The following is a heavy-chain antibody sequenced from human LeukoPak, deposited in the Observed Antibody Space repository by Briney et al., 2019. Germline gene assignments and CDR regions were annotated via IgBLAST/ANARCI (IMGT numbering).Heavy chain of an antibody. J-gene: IGHJ4*02. CDR2: IYHSGST. Sequence: SETLSLTCDISGGSFSGSWWSWIRQTPGKGLEWIGEIYHSGSTNYNPSLKSRVALSSDTSKNQFSLKLTSMTAADTAVYYCARNGFYSMENLGQGILVTVSS. D-gene: IGHD2-15*01. CDR3: ARNGFYSMEN. CDR1: GGSFSGSW. V-gene: IGHV4-34*01.